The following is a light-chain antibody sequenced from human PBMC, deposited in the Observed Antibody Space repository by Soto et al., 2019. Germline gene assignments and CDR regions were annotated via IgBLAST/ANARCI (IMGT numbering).Light chain of an antibody. CDR1: QTIRSNY. CDR2: GAS. J-gene: IGKJ1*01. CDR3: QQYAGSPWT. Sequence: ETVLTQSPGTLSLSPGERATLSCRASQTIRSNYLAWYRQTPGQAPRLLIYGASSRATGIADRFSGSGSGTDFTLIISRLEPEDFALYYCQQYAGSPWTFGQGTKVEIK. V-gene: IGKV3-20*01.